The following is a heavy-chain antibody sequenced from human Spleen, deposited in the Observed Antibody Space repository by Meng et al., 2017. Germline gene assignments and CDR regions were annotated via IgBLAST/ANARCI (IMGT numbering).Heavy chain of an antibody. Sequence: ASVKVSCKASGYTFTGYYMHWVRQAPGQGLEWMGRINPNSGGTNYAQKFQGRVTMTRDTSITTAYMELSRLTSDDTAVYYCVRDDGDYGDYLFDYWGQGTLVTVSS. V-gene: IGHV1-2*06. CDR3: VRDDGDYGDYLFDY. CDR1: GYTFTGYY. CDR2: INPNSGGT. J-gene: IGHJ4*02. D-gene: IGHD4-17*01.